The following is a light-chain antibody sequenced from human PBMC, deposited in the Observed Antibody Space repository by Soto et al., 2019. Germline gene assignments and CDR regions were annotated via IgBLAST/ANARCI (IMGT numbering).Light chain of an antibody. V-gene: IGKV3-11*01. Sequence: EIVLTQSPATLSLSPGERSTLSCRASQSIATFLTWYQQKPGQPPRLRIYDASKRATGIPARCSGSGSGTDFSLTISSLEPDDFAIYYCQQRTNWPPTHTFGQGTKLEIK. CDR1: QSIATF. J-gene: IGKJ2*01. CDR2: DAS. CDR3: QQRTNWPPTHT.